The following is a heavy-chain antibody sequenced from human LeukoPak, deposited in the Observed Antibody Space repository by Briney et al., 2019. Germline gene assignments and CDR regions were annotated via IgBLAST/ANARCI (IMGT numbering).Heavy chain of an antibody. CDR1: GFTFSSYG. CDR3: AIMHGYYDGTGYWVQ. J-gene: IGHJ1*01. V-gene: IGHV3-23*01. D-gene: IGHD3-22*01. Sequence: GGSLRLSCAASGFTFSSYGMSWVRQAPGKGLEWVSFITTNGGRTSYADSVEGRFTISRDNPRNTLYMQMNSLRDEDTAVYYCAIMHGYYDGTGYWVQWGQGTLVTVSS. CDR2: ITTNGGRT.